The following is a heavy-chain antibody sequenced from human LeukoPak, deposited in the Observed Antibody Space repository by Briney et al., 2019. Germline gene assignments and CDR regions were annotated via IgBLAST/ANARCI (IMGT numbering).Heavy chain of an antibody. CDR1: GGTFSSYA. Sequence: ASVKVSCKASGGTFSSYAISWVRQAPGQGLEWMGGIIPIFGTANYAQKFQGRVTITADESTSTAYMELSSLRSEDTAVYHCARDPFRTDWVTAGRTVYQRPPVYFDYWGQGTLVTVSS. CDR3: ARDPFRTDWVTAGRTVYQRPPVYFDY. CDR2: IIPIFGTA. J-gene: IGHJ4*02. V-gene: IGHV1-69*13. D-gene: IGHD2-2*01.